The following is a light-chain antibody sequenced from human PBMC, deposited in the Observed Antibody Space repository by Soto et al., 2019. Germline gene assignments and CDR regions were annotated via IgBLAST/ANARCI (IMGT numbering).Light chain of an antibody. J-gene: IGKJ5*01. Sequence: IQMTHSPSSVSASVGDRVTITCRASQGVSSYLALYQQKPGKAPKLLIYAASSLQSGVPSRFSGSGFGTDFTLTISSLQPEDFATYYCQKADTFPINFGQGTRLEIK. CDR1: QGVSSY. V-gene: IGKV1-12*01. CDR3: QKADTFPIN. CDR2: AAS.